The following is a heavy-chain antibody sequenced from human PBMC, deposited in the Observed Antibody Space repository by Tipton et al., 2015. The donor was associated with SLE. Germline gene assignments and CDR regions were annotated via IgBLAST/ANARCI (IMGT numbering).Heavy chain of an antibody. J-gene: IGHJ6*03. CDR3: ARGMGIAAGHYMDV. D-gene: IGHD6-13*01. CDR2: INDSGST. CDR1: GFSFSSYA. V-gene: IGHV4-34*01. Sequence: LRLSCAASGFSFSSYAMSWVRQAPGKGLEWIGEINDSGSTNYNPSLKSRVTMSVDTSKNQFSLKLSSVTAADTAVYYCARGMGIAAGHYMDVWGKGTTVTVSS.